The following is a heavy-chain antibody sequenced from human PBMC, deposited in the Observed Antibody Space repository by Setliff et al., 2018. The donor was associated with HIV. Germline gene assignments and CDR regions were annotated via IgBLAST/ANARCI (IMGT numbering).Heavy chain of an antibody. Sequence: ASVKVSCKASGYTFTDYYMHWVRQAPGQGLEWMGWINPNSGDTKYSQHFEGRVTMTRDPSISTAYMELNRLRSDDTAVYYCARGDMIAFGGVGPFDYWGQGTLVTVSS. J-gene: IGHJ4*02. CDR1: GYTFTDYY. D-gene: IGHD3-16*01. CDR2: INPNSGDT. V-gene: IGHV1-2*02. CDR3: ARGDMIAFGGVGPFDY.